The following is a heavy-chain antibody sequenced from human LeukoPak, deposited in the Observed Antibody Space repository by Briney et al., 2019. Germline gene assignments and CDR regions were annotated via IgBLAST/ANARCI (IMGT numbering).Heavy chain of an antibody. CDR1: GFTVSSNY. Sequence: PGGSLRLSCAASGFTVSSNYMSWVRQAPGKGLEWVSVIYSGGSTYYADSVKGRFTISRDHSKNTLYLQMNSLRAEDTAVYYCASPTVTTVFESDYGMDVWGQGTTVTVSS. D-gene: IGHD4-17*01. CDR2: IYSGGST. CDR3: ASPTVTTVFESDYGMDV. J-gene: IGHJ6*02. V-gene: IGHV3-66*01.